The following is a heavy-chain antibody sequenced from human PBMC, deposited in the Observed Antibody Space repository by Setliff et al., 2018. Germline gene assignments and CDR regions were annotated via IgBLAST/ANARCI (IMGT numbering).Heavy chain of an antibody. CDR1: GITFKNAW. J-gene: IGHJ5*02. CDR2: IKSKGEDETT. V-gene: IGHV3-15*01. CDR3: TTGPRDSRNYLNWIGH. Sequence: PGGSLRLSCAASGITFKNAWMTWVRQAPGKGLEWVGRIKSKGEDETTNFAASVKGRFSLSRDDSRNMIYLQMSSLKIEDTAFYYCTTGPRDSRNYLNWIGHWGQGALVTVSS. D-gene: IGHD3-22*01.